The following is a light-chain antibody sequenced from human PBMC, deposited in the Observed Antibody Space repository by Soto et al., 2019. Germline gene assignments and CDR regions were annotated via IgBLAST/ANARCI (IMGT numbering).Light chain of an antibody. Sequence: VMTQAQTTLSVSPGERATLSCRASQSVGSNCAWFQQKPGQAPSLLVYGASTRATGIPARISGSGSGTEFTLTISSLQSEDFAVYYCQQYNSWPPFTFGQGTKLEI. CDR1: QSVGSN. CDR3: QQYNSWPPFT. CDR2: GAS. V-gene: IGKV3-15*01. J-gene: IGKJ2*01.